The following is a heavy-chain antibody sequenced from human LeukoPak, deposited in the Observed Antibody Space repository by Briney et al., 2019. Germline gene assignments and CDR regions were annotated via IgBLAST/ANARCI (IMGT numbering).Heavy chain of an antibody. CDR3: ARHLSMITFGGVIANYFDY. CDR2: IYYSGST. J-gene: IGHJ4*02. D-gene: IGHD3-16*02. V-gene: IGHV4-30-4*01. Sequence: SETLSLTCTVSGGSISSGDYYWSWIRQPPGKGLEWIGYIYYSGSTNYNPSLKSRVTISVDTSKNQFSLKLGSVTAADTAVYYCARHLSMITFGGVIANYFDYWGQGTLVTVSS. CDR1: GGSISSGDYY.